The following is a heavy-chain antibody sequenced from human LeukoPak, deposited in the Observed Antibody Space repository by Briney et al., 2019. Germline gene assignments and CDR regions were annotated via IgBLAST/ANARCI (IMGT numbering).Heavy chain of an antibody. V-gene: IGHV1-8*01. CDR2: MNPNSGNT. Sequence: SVKVSCKASGYTFTSYDINWVRQATGQGLEWMGWMNPNSGNTGYAQKFQGRVTMTRNTSISTAYMELSSLRSEDTAVYYCARLVVVTATAYFDYWGQGTLVTVSS. CDR3: ARLVVVTATAYFDY. J-gene: IGHJ4*02. CDR1: GYTFTSYD. D-gene: IGHD2-21*02.